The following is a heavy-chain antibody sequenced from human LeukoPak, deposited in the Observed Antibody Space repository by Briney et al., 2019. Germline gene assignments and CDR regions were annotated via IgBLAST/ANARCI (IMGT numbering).Heavy chain of an antibody. CDR2: IYSRGST. CDR3: ARDYYGP. CDR1: GFTVSHNY. Sequence: GGSLRLSCAASGFTVSHNYMRWVRQAPGKGLEWVSSIYSRGSTSYVDSVKGRFTISRDNSKNTLFLQMNSLRVEDTAVYYCARDYYGPWGQGTLVTVSS. J-gene: IGHJ5*02. V-gene: IGHV3-66*03. D-gene: IGHD3-22*01.